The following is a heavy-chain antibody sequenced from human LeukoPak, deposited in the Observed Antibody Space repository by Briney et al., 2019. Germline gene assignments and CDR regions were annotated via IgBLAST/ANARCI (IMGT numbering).Heavy chain of an antibody. CDR2: INSRSSYI. D-gene: IGHD3-9*01. V-gene: IGHV3-21*01. CDR3: ARGGDWANDY. CDR1: GFTFSSYS. J-gene: IGHJ4*02. Sequence: GGSLRLSCAASGFTFSSYSMNWVRQAPWKGLEWVSSINSRSSYIWYADSVKGRFTISRDNAKNSLYLHMNSLRAEDTAVYYCARGGDWANDYWGQGTLVTVSS.